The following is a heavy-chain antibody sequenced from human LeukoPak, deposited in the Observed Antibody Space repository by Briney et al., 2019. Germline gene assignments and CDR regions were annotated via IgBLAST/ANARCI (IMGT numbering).Heavy chain of an antibody. V-gene: IGHV3-30-3*01. CDR3: ARLDYGDYVGHLDV. J-gene: IGHJ6*04. D-gene: IGHD4-17*01. Sequence: PGGSLRLSCAASGFTFSSYAMHWVRQAPGKGLEWVAVISYDGSNKYYADSVKGRFTISRDNSKNTLYLQMNSLRAEDTAVYYCARLDYGDYVGHLDVWGKGTTVTVSS. CDR1: GFTFSSYA. CDR2: ISYDGSNK.